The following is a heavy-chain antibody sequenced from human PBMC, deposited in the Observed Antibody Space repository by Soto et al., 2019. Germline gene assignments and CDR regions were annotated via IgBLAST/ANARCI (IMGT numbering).Heavy chain of an antibody. CDR2: ISGSGGST. CDR1: GFTFSSHA. J-gene: IGHJ5*02. CDR3: AKDPSRLSIAAAGTLAWFDP. D-gene: IGHD6-13*01. Sequence: PGGSLRLSCAASGFTFSSHAMSWVRQAPGKGLEWVSAISGSGGSTYYADSVKGRFTISRDNSKNMLYLQMNSLRAEDTAVYYCAKDPSRLSIAAAGTLAWFDPWGQGTLVTVSS. V-gene: IGHV3-23*01.